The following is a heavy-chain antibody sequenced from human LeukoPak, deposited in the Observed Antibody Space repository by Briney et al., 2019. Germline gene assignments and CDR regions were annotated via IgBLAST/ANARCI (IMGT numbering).Heavy chain of an antibody. CDR1: GGSISSYY. J-gene: IGHJ4*02. CDR2: IYYSGST. Sequence: SETLSLTCTVSGGSISSYYWSWIRQPPGKGLEWIGYIYYSGSTNYNPSLKSRVTISVDTSKNQFSLKLSSVTAADTAVYYCARKNIVATILDYWGQGTLVTVSS. D-gene: IGHD5-12*01. CDR3: ARKNIVATILDY. V-gene: IGHV4-59*08.